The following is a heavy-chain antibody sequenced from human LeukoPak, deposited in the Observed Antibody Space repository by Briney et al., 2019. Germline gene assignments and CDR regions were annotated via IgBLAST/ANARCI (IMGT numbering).Heavy chain of an antibody. Sequence: TGGSLRLSCAASGFNLRTYWMHWVRQAPGEGLVWVSRSNTDGSSTTYADSVKGRFTISRDNAKNSLYLQMNSLRAEDTAVYYCARDYYDSSGYYNWFDPWGQGTLVTVSS. CDR1: GFNLRTYW. CDR2: SNTDGSST. CDR3: ARDYYDSSGYYNWFDP. J-gene: IGHJ5*02. D-gene: IGHD3-22*01. V-gene: IGHV3-74*03.